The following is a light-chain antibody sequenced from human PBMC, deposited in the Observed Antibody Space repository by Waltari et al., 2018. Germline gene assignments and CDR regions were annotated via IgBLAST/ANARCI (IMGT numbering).Light chain of an antibody. CDR1: QSVSRA. CDR3: QHYVRLPAT. J-gene: IGKJ1*01. CDR2: GAS. Sequence: EIVLTQSPGTLSLSPGERATLSCRASQSVSRALAWYQQKPGQAPRLLIYGASTRATGIPDRFSGSGSGTDFSLTISRLEPDDFAVYYCQHYVRLPATFGQGTTVEI. V-gene: IGKV3-20*01.